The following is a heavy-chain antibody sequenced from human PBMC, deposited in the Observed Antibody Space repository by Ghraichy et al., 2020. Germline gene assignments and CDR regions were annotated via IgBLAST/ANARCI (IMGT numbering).Heavy chain of an antibody. J-gene: IGHJ4*02. CDR1: GFIFSSYA. D-gene: IGHD2-21*01. CDR3: AKCPVVLVSAFDS. Sequence: GESLNISCAASGFIFSSYAMTWVRQAPGKGLEWVSSISVSYDNTYYADSVKGRFTISRDNSKNTLYLQMNSLRAEDTAIYYCAKCPVVLVSAFDSWGQGTLVTVSS. CDR2: ISVSYDNT. V-gene: IGHV3-23*01.